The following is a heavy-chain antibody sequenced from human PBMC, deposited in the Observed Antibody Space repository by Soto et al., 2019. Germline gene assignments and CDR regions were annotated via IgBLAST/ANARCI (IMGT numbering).Heavy chain of an antibody. CDR3: AGGGADFWSGYYLDY. Sequence: SVKVYCKASGFTFTSSAVQWVRQARGQLLEWIGWIVVGSGNTNYAQKFQERVTITRDMSTSTAYMGLSSLRSEDTAVYYCAGGGADFWSGYYLDYWGQGTLVTVSS. CDR2: IVVGSGNT. CDR1: GFTFTSSA. J-gene: IGHJ4*02. D-gene: IGHD3-3*01. V-gene: IGHV1-58*01.